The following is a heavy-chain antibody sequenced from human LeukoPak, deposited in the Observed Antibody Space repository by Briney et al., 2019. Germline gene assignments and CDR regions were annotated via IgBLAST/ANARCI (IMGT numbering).Heavy chain of an antibody. V-gene: IGHV3-30*01. CDR1: GFTFSSYA. D-gene: IGHD1-26*01. Sequence: GGSLRLSCAASGFTFSSYAMHWVRQAPGKGLEWVADISYDGSNKYYADSVKGRFTISRDNSKNTLYLQMNSLRAEDTAVYYCARDLEWEPLISIDYWGQGTLVTVSS. CDR3: ARDLEWEPLISIDY. CDR2: ISYDGSNK. J-gene: IGHJ4*02.